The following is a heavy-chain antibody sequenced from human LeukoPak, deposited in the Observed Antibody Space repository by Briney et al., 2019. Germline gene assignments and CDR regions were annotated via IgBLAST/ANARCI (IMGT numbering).Heavy chain of an antibody. CDR1: GFTFSSYW. V-gene: IGHV3-74*01. Sequence: PGGSLRLSCAASGFTFSSYWMHWVRQVPGKGLVWVSRINPGGSSTAYADSVKGRFTISRDNAENTLYLQMDSLRAEDTAVYYCARGGGYGGNSGWYFDLWGRGTLVTVSS. CDR2: INPGGSST. D-gene: IGHD4-23*01. CDR3: ARGGGYGGNSGWYFDL. J-gene: IGHJ2*01.